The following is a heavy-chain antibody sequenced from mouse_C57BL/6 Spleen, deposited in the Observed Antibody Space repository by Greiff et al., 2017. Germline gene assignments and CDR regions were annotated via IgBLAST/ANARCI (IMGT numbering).Heavy chain of an antibody. CDR1: GYTFTDYY. CDR3: AREDYDYRGYAMDY. V-gene: IGHV1-76*01. Sequence: VQLQQSGAELVRPGASVKLSCKASGYTFTDYYINWVKQRPGQGLEWIARIYPGSGNTYYNEKFKGKATLTAEKSSSTAYMQLSSLTSEDSAVYFCAREDYDYRGYAMDYWGQGTSVTVSS. J-gene: IGHJ4*01. CDR2: IYPGSGNT. D-gene: IGHD2-4*01.